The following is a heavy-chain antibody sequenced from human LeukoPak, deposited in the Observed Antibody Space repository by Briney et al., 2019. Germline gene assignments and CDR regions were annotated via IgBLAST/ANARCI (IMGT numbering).Heavy chain of an antibody. D-gene: IGHD5-24*01. CDR3: AREGRDGYNGYGAFDI. Sequence: GGSLRLSCAASGFTFSSYAMHWVRQAPGEGLEWVAVISYDGSNKYYADSVKGRFTISRDNSKNTLYLQMNSLRAEDTAVYYCAREGRDGYNGYGAFDIWGQGTMVTVSS. CDR2: ISYDGSNK. J-gene: IGHJ3*02. CDR1: GFTFSSYA. V-gene: IGHV3-30*04.